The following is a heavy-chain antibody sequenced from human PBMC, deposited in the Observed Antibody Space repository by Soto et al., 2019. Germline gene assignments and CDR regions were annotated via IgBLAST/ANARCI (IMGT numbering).Heavy chain of an antibody. Sequence: QVQLVQSGAEVKKPGSSVKVSCKASGGTFSSYAISWVRQAPGQGLEWMGGIIPIFGTANYAQRFQGSVTITADKSTSRAYMELSSVRSEDTAVYYCARSRRYSSSSDDDYWGQGTLVTVSS. J-gene: IGHJ4*02. CDR2: IIPIFGTA. CDR1: GGTFSSYA. CDR3: ARSRRYSSSSDDDY. D-gene: IGHD6-6*01. V-gene: IGHV1-69*06.